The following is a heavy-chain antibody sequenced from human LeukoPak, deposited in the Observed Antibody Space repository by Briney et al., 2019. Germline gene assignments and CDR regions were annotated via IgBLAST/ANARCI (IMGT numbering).Heavy chain of an antibody. D-gene: IGHD6-13*01. V-gene: IGHV3-73*01. Sequence: GGSLRLSCAASGFTFSGSAMHWVRQASGKGLEWVGRIRSKANSYATAYAASVKGRFTISRDDSKNTAYLQMNSLKTEDTAVYYCTRRREQLVGPPYYYSYMAVWGKGTTVTVSS. CDR3: TRRREQLVGPPYYYSYMAV. J-gene: IGHJ6*03. CDR1: GFTFSGSA. CDR2: IRSKANSYAT.